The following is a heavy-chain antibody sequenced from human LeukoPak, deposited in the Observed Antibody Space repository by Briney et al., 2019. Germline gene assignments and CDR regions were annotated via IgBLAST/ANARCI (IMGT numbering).Heavy chain of an antibody. V-gene: IGHV5-51*01. CDR3: VKTRVKMETRELDY. CDR1: GYSFTSYW. J-gene: IGHJ4*02. D-gene: IGHD5-24*01. CDR2: IYPGDSDT. Sequence: GESLQISCKGSGYSFTSYWIGWVRQMPGKGLEGMGIIYPGDSDTRYSPSFQGQVTISADKSISTAYLQWSSLKASDTAMYNGVKTRVKMETRELDYWGQGTLVTVSS.